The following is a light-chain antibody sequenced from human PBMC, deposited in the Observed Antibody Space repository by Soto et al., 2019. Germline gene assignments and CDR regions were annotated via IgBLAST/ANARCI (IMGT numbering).Light chain of an antibody. J-gene: IGLJ1*01. V-gene: IGLV2-14*03. Sequence: QSALTQPASVSGSPGQSITISCTGTSSDVGGFDLVSWYQQHPDKAPKLLIYDVNDRPSGVSNRFSGSKSGNTASLTIAGLQAEDEADYYCSSYTISRIRVFGTGTQLTVL. CDR1: SSDVGGFDL. CDR2: DVN. CDR3: SSYTISRIRV.